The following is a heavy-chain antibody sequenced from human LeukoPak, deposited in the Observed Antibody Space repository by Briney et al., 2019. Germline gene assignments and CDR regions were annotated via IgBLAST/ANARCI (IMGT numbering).Heavy chain of an antibody. V-gene: IGHV3-48*03. D-gene: IGHD6-13*01. J-gene: IGHJ4*02. CDR1: GFTLPSYE. CDR2: ISRSGNSI. Sequence: GGSVSLSCAASGFTLPSYEMNWVRLAPGKGLEWISYISRSGNSIYYADSVKGRFTVSRDSAKKSLYLQMNSLRAEDTAVYYCARGPYSSNWYVDYWGQGTLVSVAS. CDR3: ARGPYSSNWYVDY.